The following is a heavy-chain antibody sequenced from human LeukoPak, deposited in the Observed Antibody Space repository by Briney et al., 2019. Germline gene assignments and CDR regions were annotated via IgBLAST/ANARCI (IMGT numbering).Heavy chain of an antibody. V-gene: IGHV3-9*01. CDR3: AKDINYGVVRGMDV. CDR1: GFTFDDYA. J-gene: IGHJ6*02. CDR2: ISWNSGSI. D-gene: IGHD4-17*01. Sequence: GGSLRLSCAASGFTFDDYAMHWVRQAPGKGLEWVSGISWNSGSIGYADSVKGRFTISRDNAKNSLYLQMNSLRAEDTALYYCAKDINYGVVRGMDVWGQGTTVTVSS.